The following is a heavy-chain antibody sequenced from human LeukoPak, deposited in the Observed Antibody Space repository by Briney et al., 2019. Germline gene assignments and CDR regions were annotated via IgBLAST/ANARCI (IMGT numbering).Heavy chain of an antibody. V-gene: IGHV1-46*01. CDR2: INPSGGST. Sequence: ASVKVSCKASGYTFTSYYMHWVRQAPGQGLEWMGIINPSGGSTSYAQKFQGRVTMTRDMSMSTVYMELSSLRSEDTAVYYCARSAPNGYSYGHFDYWGQGTLVTVSS. CDR3: ARSAPNGYSYGHFDY. CDR1: GYTFTSYY. D-gene: IGHD5-18*01. J-gene: IGHJ4*02.